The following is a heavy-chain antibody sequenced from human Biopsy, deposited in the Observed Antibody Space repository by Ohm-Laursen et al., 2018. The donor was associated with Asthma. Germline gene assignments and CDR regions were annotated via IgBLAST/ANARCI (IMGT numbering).Heavy chain of an antibody. CDR1: GYTFINYA. V-gene: IGHV1-3*01. CDR2: INAGNGNT. D-gene: IGHD3-9*01. CDR3: ARTYYDFLTGQVNDAFAM. Sequence: ASVKVSCKASGYTFINYAIHWVRQAPGQRLEWMGWINAGNGNTKYSQKFQGRVTITRDTSASTAYMELSSLRSEDTAVYYCARTYYDFLTGQVNDAFAMWGQGTMVTVS. J-gene: IGHJ3*02.